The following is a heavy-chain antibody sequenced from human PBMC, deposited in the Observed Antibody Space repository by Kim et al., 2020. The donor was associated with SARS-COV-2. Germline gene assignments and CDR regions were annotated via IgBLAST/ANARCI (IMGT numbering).Heavy chain of an antibody. V-gene: IGHV1-69*13. CDR1: GGTFSSYA. CDR2: IIPIFGTA. CDR3: ASYSSSWEYYYYYYGMDV. J-gene: IGHJ6*02. Sequence: SVKVSCKASGGTFSSYAISWVRQAPGQGLEWMGGIIPIFGTANYAQKFQGRVTITADESTSTAYMELSSLRSEDTAVYYCASYSSSWEYYYYYYGMDVWGQGTTVTVS. D-gene: IGHD6-13*01.